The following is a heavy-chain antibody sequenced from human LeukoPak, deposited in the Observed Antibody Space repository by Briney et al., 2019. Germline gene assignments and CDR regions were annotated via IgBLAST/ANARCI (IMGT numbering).Heavy chain of an antibody. CDR1: GYTFTSYY. CDR2: INPSGGST. Sequence: ASVKVSCKASGYTFTSYYMHWVRQAPGQGLEWMGGINPSGGSTSYAQKFQGRVTMTRDTSTSTVYMELSSLRSEDTAVYYCARDPTLAAAGGWFDPWGQGTLVTVSS. V-gene: IGHV1-46*01. CDR3: ARDPTLAAAGGWFDP. J-gene: IGHJ5*02. D-gene: IGHD6-13*01.